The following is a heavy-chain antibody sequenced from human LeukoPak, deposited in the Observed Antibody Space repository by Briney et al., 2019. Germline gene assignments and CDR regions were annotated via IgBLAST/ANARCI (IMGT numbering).Heavy chain of an antibody. V-gene: IGHV1-46*01. CDR1: GYTFTSYY. CDR2: INPSGGST. D-gene: IGHD6-13*01. J-gene: IGHJ5*02. CDR3: ARGLNPYSSSWYWFDP. Sequence: ASVKVSCKASGYTFTSYYMHWVRQAPGQGLEWMGIINPSGGSTSYAQKFQGRVTMTRDMSTSTVYMELSSLRSEDTAVYYCARGLNPYSSSWYWFDPWGQGTLVTVS.